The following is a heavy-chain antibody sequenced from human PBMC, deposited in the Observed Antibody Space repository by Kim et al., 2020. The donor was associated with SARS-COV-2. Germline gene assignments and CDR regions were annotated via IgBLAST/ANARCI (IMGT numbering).Heavy chain of an antibody. D-gene: IGHD6-13*01. CDR2: IDPSDSYT. V-gene: IGHV5-10-1*01. J-gene: IGHJ5*02. CDR1: GYSFTSYW. CDR3: ARHSGIAAAGRVWFDP. Sequence: GESLKISCKGSGYSFTSYWISWVRQMPGKGLEWMGRIDPSDSYTNYSPSFQGHVTISADKSISTAYLQWSSLKASDTAMYYCARHSGIAAAGRVWFDPWGQGTLVTVSS.